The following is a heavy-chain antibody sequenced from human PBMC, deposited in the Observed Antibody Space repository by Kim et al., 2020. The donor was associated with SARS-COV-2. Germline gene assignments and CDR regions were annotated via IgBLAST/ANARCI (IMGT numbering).Heavy chain of an antibody. CDR2: T. V-gene: IGHV4-34*01. J-gene: IGHJ4*02. D-gene: IGHD2-21*01. CDR3: ARQARGSGDYY. Sequence: TNCSPSLKSRVTMSLDTSKNQFSLKLTSVTAADTAVYYCARQARGSGDYYWGQGTLVTVSS.